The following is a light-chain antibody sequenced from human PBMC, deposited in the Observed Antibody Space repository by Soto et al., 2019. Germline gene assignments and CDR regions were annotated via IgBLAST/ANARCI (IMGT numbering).Light chain of an antibody. V-gene: IGKV1-5*03. Sequence: IQMTQSPSTLSASVGYRVTITFRAIESISRGLAWYPQKPGIAQKLLIYEASTLQSGVPSRFSGSGYGTVFTLTISRLQPDDSASYYCQQYDVLSTFGQGTKVDIK. CDR1: ESISRG. CDR2: EAS. J-gene: IGKJ1*01. CDR3: QQYDVLST.